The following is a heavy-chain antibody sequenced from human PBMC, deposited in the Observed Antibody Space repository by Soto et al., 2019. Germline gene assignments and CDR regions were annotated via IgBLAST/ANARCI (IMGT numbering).Heavy chain of an antibody. CDR2: ISSSSSYI. V-gene: IGHV3-21*01. CDR1: GFTFSSYS. CDR3: AREEQQLVRTSDYYYYMDV. J-gene: IGHJ6*03. D-gene: IGHD6-13*01. Sequence: GGSLRLSCAASGFTFSSYSMNWVRQAPGKGLEWVSSISSSSSYIYYADSVKGRFTISRDNAKNSLYLQMNSLRAEDTAVYYCAREEQQLVRTSDYYYYMDVWGKGTTVTVSS.